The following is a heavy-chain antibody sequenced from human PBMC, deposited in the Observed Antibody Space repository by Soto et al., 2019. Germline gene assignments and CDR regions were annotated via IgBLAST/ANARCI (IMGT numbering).Heavy chain of an antibody. CDR3: ARGPLVVLNYFEA. CDR2: IFPLTDIP. J-gene: IGHJ4*02. CDR1: GGTFRNYP. Sequence: QVQLVQSGAEVKKPGSSVKVSCKASGGTFRNYPINWVRQAPGQGLEWMGSIFPLTDIPDYAQNFQARLTVXXEXATSTAYMELSSLTADDTAMYFCARGPLVVLNYFEAWGQGTLVTVSS. V-gene: IGHV1-69*02.